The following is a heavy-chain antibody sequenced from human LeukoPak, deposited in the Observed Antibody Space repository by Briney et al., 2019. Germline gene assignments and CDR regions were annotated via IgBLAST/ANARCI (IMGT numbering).Heavy chain of an antibody. D-gene: IGHD4-11*01. J-gene: IGHJ5*02. CDR1: GGTFSSYA. Sequence: GASVKVSCKASGGTFSSYAISWVRQAPGQGLEWMGGIIPIFGTANYAQKFQGRVTITADESTSTAYMELSSLRSEDTAVYYCARDHHSIGGYSNLNWFDPWGQGTLVTVSS. CDR3: ARDHHSIGGYSNLNWFDP. V-gene: IGHV1-69*13. CDR2: IIPIFGTA.